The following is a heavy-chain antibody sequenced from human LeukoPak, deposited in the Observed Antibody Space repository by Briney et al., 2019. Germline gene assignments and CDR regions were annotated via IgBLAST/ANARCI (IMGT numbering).Heavy chain of an antibody. D-gene: IGHD3-10*01. CDR2: IYHSGST. Sequence: PSETLSLTCTVSGYSISSGYYWGWIRQSPGKGLEWIGSIYHSGSTYYNPSLMSRVTISIDTSKNQFSLKLTSVTAADTAAYYCAREAGDRLFDSWGQGTLVTVSS. J-gene: IGHJ4*02. CDR3: AREAGDRLFDS. CDR1: GYSISSGYY. V-gene: IGHV4-38-2*02.